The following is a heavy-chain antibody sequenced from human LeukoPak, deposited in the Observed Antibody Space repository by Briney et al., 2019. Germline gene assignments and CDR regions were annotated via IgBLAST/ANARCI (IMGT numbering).Heavy chain of an antibody. CDR2: IYSGGNT. J-gene: IGHJ4*02. CDR3: ARDYSGYEGYFDY. Sequence: GGSLRLSCAASGFTVSSNYMNWVRQAPGKGLEWVSVIYSGGNTYYADSVKDRFTISRDNSKNTLYLQMNSLRVEDTAVYYCARDYSGYEGYFDYWGQGTPVTVSS. D-gene: IGHD5-12*01. CDR1: GFTVSSNY. V-gene: IGHV3-66*01.